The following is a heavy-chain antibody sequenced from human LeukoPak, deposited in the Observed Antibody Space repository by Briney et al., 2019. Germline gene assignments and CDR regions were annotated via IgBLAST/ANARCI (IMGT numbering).Heavy chain of an antibody. Sequence: GGSLRLSCAASGFTFSSYEMNWVRQAPGKGLEWVSYISSSGSTIYYADSVKGRFTISRDNAKISLYLQMNSLRAEDTAVYYCARDLRIAVAGDAFDIWGQGTMVTVSS. CDR1: GFTFSSYE. J-gene: IGHJ3*02. CDR2: ISSSGSTI. CDR3: ARDLRIAVAGDAFDI. V-gene: IGHV3-48*03. D-gene: IGHD6-19*01.